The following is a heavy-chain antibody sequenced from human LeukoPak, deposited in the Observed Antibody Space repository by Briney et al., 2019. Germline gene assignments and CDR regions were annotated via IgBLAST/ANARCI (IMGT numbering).Heavy chain of an antibody. CDR2: IYYSGST. J-gene: IGHJ4*02. D-gene: IGHD6-19*01. Sequence: PSETLSLTCTVSGGSISSSSYYWGWIRQPPGKGLEWIGGIYYSGSTYYNPSLKSRVTISVDTSKNQFSLKLSSVTAADTAVYYCARSASTGIAVARWGQGTLVTVSS. CDR1: GGSISSSSYY. CDR3: ARSASTGIAVAR. V-gene: IGHV4-39*07.